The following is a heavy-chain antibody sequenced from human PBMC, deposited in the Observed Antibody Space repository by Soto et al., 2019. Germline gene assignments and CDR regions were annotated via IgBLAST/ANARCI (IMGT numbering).Heavy chain of an antibody. D-gene: IGHD3-22*01. J-gene: IGHJ4*02. V-gene: IGHV4-59*01. Sequence: PSETLSLTCRVSGGSMRNYYWNWIRQPPGRGLEWIGYVYHSGSTNYNPSLKSRVSMSVDVSRNHFSLTLHSVTAADTAVYYCAKGDSSGYYYSYFDYWGQGTLVTVSS. CDR1: GGSMRNYY. CDR3: AKGDSSGYYYSYFDY. CDR2: VYHSGST.